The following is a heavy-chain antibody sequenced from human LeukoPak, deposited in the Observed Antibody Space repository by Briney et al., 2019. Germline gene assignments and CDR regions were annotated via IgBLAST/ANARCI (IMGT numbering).Heavy chain of an antibody. CDR2: IDSGSST. D-gene: IGHD3-3*01. V-gene: IGHV3-66*01. Sequence: GGSLRLSCAASGFTFISYAMSWVRQAPGKGLEGVSVIDSGSSTYYADSVKGKFTISRDNSKNTLYLQMNSLSAEDTAVYYCATSSPKYYDFWSGYSYPFDYWGQGTLVTVSS. CDR1: GFTFISYA. J-gene: IGHJ4*02. CDR3: ATSSPKYYDFWSGYSYPFDY.